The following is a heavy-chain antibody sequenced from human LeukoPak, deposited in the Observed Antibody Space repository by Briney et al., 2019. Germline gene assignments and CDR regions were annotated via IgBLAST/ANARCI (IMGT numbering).Heavy chain of an antibody. V-gene: IGHV3-7*03. D-gene: IGHD5-18*01. CDR1: GFTFSNYW. Sequence: PGGSLRLSCTASGFTFSNYWMSWVRQAPGKGLEWVANIKEDGSEKHYVDSVKGRFTISRDNSKNTLYLQMNSLRAEDTAVYYCAKLGQLWLLSYFDYWGQGTLVTVSS. CDR3: AKLGQLWLLSYFDY. J-gene: IGHJ4*02. CDR2: IKEDGSEK.